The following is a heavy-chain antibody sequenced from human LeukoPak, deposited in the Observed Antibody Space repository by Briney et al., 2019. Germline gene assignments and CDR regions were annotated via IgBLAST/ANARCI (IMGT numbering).Heavy chain of an antibody. Sequence: VSLRLSCAASGFTFSSYAMSWVRQAPGKGLEWASAISGSGGSTYYADSVKGRFTISRDNSKNTLYLQMNSLRAEDTAVYYCAKPEASSGWSEGDYWGQGTLVTVSS. D-gene: IGHD6-19*01. CDR2: ISGSGGST. CDR1: GFTFSSYA. CDR3: AKPEASSGWSEGDY. J-gene: IGHJ4*02. V-gene: IGHV3-23*01.